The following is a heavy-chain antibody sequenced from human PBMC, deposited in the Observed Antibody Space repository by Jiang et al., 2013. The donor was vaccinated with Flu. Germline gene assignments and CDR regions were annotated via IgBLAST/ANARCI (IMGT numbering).Heavy chain of an antibody. CDR1: GGSFSGYY. Sequence: LLKPSETLSLTCAVYGGSFSGYYWSWIRQPPGKGLEWIGEINHSGSTNYNPSLKSRVTISVDTSKNQFSLKLSSVTTADTAVYYCARDFWDKGSYYVYWGQGTLVTVSS. CDR2: INHSGST. D-gene: IGHD1-26*01. J-gene: IGHJ4*02. V-gene: IGHV4-34*01. CDR3: ARDFWDKGSYYVY.